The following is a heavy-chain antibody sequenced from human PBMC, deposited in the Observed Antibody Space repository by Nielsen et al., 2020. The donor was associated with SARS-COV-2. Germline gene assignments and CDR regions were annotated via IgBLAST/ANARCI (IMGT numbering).Heavy chain of an antibody. Sequence: GGSLRLSCAASGFTFSSYAMHWVRQAPGKGLEWVAVIWYDGGNEYYADSVKGRFTISRDNSKNTLYLQMNSLRTEDTAFYHCAKQGGETIRAASNYWGQGALVSVS. D-gene: IGHD2-15*01. V-gene: IGHV3-33*06. J-gene: IGHJ4*02. CDR1: GFTFSSYA. CDR3: AKQGGETIRAASNY. CDR2: IWYDGGNE.